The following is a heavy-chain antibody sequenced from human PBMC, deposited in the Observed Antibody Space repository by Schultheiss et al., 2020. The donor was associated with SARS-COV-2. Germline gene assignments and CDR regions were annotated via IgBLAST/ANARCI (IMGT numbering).Heavy chain of an antibody. V-gene: IGHV3-23*01. Sequence: GESLKISCAASGFTFSNYAMSWVRQAPGKGLEWVSRISSSGGSTYYADSVKGRFTISRDNSKNTLYLQMNSLRAEDTAVYYCARAPYDSSGYYYGDYYYGMDVWGQGTTVTVSS. CDR1: GFTFSNYA. CDR2: ISSSGGST. D-gene: IGHD3-22*01. CDR3: ARAPYDSSGYYYGDYYYGMDV. J-gene: IGHJ6*02.